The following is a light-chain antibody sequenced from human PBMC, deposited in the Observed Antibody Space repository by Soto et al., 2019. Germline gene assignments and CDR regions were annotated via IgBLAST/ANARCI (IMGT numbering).Light chain of an antibody. CDR3: RKYDNHPIT. CDR2: AAS. Sequence: EIQMIQSATSLYASIGDRVTITCRASQRISNYLAWYQQKPGIDPKLLIYAASTLQSGVPSRFSGGGAGADFTIPIINRQAAEVATYYCRKYDNHPITFGQGTRLEIK. J-gene: IGKJ5*01. CDR1: QRISNY. V-gene: IGKV1-27*01.